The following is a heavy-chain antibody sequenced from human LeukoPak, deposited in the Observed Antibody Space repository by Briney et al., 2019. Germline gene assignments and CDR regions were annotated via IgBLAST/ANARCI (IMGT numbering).Heavy chain of an antibody. CDR3: AKAAGDWYFDL. CDR1: GFTFSSLA. V-gene: IGHV3-23*01. J-gene: IGHJ2*01. Sequence: GGSLRLSCAASGFTFSSLAMSWVRQAPGKGLEWVSAITGSGSNTYYADSVKGRFTISRDSAKKSLYLQMNSLRPEDTALYYCAKAAGDWYFDLWGRGTLVSVSS. D-gene: IGHD6-19*01. CDR2: ITGSGSNT.